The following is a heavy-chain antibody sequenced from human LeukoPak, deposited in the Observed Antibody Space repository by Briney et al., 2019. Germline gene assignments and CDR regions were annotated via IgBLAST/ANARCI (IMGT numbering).Heavy chain of an antibody. CDR3: AKHQQIYGDSLMDV. V-gene: IGHV3-23*01. J-gene: IGHJ6*02. D-gene: IGHD4-17*01. CDR2: IRGNGART. Sequence: PGGSLRLSCAASGFTFSNYAMSWVRQAPGKGLEWVSSIRGNGARTDYADSVKGRFTISRDNSKNTLYLQMNSLRAEDTAEYYCAKHQQIYGDSLMDVWGQGTTVTVSS. CDR1: GFTFSNYA.